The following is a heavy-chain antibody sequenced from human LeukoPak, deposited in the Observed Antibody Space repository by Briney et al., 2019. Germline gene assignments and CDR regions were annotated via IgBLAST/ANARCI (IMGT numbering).Heavy chain of an antibody. CDR1: GFTFDTYW. CDR3: ARHVVAVGFDY. CDR2: IKQDGSEK. Sequence: GGSLRLSCAASGFTFDTYWMSWVRQAPGKGLEWVANIKQDGSEKDYVDSVKGRFTISRDNAKNSLCLQMNSLRAEDTAVYYCARHVVAVGFDYWGQGTLVTVSS. J-gene: IGHJ4*02. D-gene: IGHD3-22*01. V-gene: IGHV3-7*01.